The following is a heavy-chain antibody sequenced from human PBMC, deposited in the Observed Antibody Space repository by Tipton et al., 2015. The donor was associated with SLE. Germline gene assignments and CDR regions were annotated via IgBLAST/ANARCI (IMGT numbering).Heavy chain of an antibody. CDR2: IYTSGST. D-gene: IGHD6-13*01. Sequence: TLSLTCTVSGGSISSGGYYWSWIRQPAGKGLEWIGRIYTSGSTNYNPSLKSRVTMSVDTSKNQFSLKLSSVTAADTAVYYCARGAAAVDFDFWGQGTLVTVSS. V-gene: IGHV4-61*02. CDR3: ARGAAAVDFDF. J-gene: IGHJ4*02. CDR1: GGSISSGGYY.